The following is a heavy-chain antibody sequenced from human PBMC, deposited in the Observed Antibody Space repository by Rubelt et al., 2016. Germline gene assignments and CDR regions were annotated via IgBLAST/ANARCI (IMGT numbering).Heavy chain of an antibody. CDR3: AKGGDGYNPGYYYYYSMDV. V-gene: IGHV3-23*01. CDR2: ISGSGGST. J-gene: IGHJ6*02. D-gene: IGHD5-24*01. Sequence: WVSAISGSGGSTYYADSVKGRFTISRDNSKNTLYLQMNSLRAEDTAVYYCAKGGDGYNPGYYYYYSMDVWGQGTTVTASS.